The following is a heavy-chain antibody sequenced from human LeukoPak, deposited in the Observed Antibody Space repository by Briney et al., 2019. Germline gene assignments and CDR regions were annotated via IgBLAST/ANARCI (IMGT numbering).Heavy chain of an antibody. CDR1: GFTFSSYG. CDR2: ISYDGSNQ. D-gene: IGHD3-22*01. J-gene: IGHJ4*02. Sequence: GGSLRLSCAASGFTFSSYGIHWVRQAPGKGLEWVAVISYDGSNQYHADSVKGRFTISRDNSKNTLYLQMNSLRAEDSAVYYCAKDLFLYGSSGYPRCPDYWGQGTLVTVSS. V-gene: IGHV3-30*18. CDR3: AKDLFLYGSSGYPRCPDY.